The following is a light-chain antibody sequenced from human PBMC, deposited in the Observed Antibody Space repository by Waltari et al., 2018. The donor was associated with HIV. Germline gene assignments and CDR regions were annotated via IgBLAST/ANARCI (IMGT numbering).Light chain of an antibody. CDR1: QNISSY. V-gene: IGKV1-39*01. Sequence: DIQMTQSPSSLSASIGDRVTLTCRASQNISSYLNLYQQKPGKAPRFLIYAASSLQSGVPSTFSGSGSGTDFTLTISSLQREDFATYYCQQSFNTPLTFGGGTKVEIK. CDR2: AAS. CDR3: QQSFNTPLT. J-gene: IGKJ4*01.